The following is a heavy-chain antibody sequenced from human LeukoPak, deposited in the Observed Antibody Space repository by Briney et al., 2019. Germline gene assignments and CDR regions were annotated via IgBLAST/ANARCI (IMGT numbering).Heavy chain of an antibody. CDR3: AREPTTVTDRYYYYGMDV. CDR2: MNPNSGDT. CDR1: GYTFTSYD. Sequence: ASVKVSCKASGYTFTSYDINWVRQATGQGLEWMGWMNPNSGDTGYAQKFQGRVTMTRNTSISTAHMELSSLRSEDTAVYYCAREPTTVTDRYYYYGMDVWGQGTTVTVSS. J-gene: IGHJ6*02. D-gene: IGHD4-17*01. V-gene: IGHV1-8*01.